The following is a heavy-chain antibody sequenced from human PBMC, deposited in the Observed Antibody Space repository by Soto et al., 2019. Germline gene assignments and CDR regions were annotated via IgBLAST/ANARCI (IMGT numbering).Heavy chain of an antibody. Sequence: QVQVVESGGGVAQPGGSLRLSCAASGFTFSMHAMHWVRQAPGKGLEGVALISYDGGHIYYAGFVRGRFTVSRDDSRNTVDSQLNRLREDDAAGYYCTKDPRSGHYFMEVWGAGTRVTVPS. V-gene: IGHV3-30-3*01. CDR2: ISYDGGHI. J-gene: IGHJ6*04. CDR3: TKDPRSGHYFMEV. CDR1: GFTFSMHA. D-gene: IGHD6-25*01.